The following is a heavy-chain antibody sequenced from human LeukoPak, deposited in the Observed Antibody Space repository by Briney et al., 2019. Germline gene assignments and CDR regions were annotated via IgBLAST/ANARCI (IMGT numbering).Heavy chain of an antibody. CDR1: GGSISSSIYY. J-gene: IGHJ6*02. CDR2: IYYNANT. D-gene: IGHD6-13*01. V-gene: IGHV4-39*07. Sequence: SETLSLTCTVSGGSISSSIYYWGWIRQPPGKGLEWIGSIYYNANTYYNPSLKSRITISVDTSKNQFSLRLSSVTAADTAVYYCARDEPLSIAAAGTPQWWYYYGMDVWGQGTTVTVSS. CDR3: ARDEPLSIAAAGTPQWWYYYGMDV.